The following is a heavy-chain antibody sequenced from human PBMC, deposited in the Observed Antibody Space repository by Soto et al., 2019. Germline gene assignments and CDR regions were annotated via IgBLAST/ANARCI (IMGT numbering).Heavy chain of an antibody. V-gene: IGHV1-3*05. D-gene: IGHD2-15*01. CDR3: ATDRGGYCSGGSCPEAWFDP. CDR2: INVGNGGT. Sequence: QVQLVQSGAEEKKPGASVKVSCKASGYTFTTYPMNWLRQAPGQRPEWMGWINVGNGGTKYSQKFQGRVSITRDTSASTAYMQLSRLRSDDTAMYYCATDRGGYCSGGSCPEAWFDPWGQGTLVTVTS. J-gene: IGHJ5*02. CDR1: GYTFTTYP.